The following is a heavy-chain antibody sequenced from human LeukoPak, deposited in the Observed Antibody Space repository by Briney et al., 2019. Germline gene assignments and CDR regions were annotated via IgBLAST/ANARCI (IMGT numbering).Heavy chain of an antibody. J-gene: IGHJ4*02. D-gene: IGHD1-26*01. V-gene: IGHV3-9*01. CDR1: GFTFDDYA. CDR2: ISWNSGSI. CDR3: AKDQGETEGY. Sequence: GGSLRLSCAASGFTFDDYAMHWVRQAPGKGLEWVSGISWNSGSIGYADSVKGRFTISRDNAKNSLYLQMNSLRAEDTALYYCAKDQGETEGYWGQGTLVTVSS.